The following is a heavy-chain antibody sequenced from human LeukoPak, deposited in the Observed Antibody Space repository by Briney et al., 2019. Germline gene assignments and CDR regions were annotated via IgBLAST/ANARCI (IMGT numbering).Heavy chain of an antibody. V-gene: IGHV4-4*07. J-gene: IGHJ4*02. CDR3: AREWTSGDGSGYPYYFDY. Sequence: SETLSLTCTVSGGSMSSFYWDWIRQPPGKGLQWIGRIYTGGGTNYNPSLKSRVTMSVDTSKNQFSLKLSSVTAADTAVYYCAREWTSGDGSGYPYYFDYWGPGTLVTVSS. D-gene: IGHD3-22*01. CDR2: IYTGGGT. CDR1: GGSMSSFY.